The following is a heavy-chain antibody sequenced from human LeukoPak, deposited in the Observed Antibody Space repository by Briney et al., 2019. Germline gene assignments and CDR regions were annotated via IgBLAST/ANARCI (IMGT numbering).Heavy chain of an antibody. J-gene: IGHJ4*02. D-gene: IGHD3-3*01. Sequence: SETLSLTCTVSGGSISSSSYYWGWIRQPPGKGLEWIGSIYYSGSTYYNPSLKSRVTISVDTSKNQFSLKLCSVTAADTAVYYCAKVRITNFGVVMGYFDYWGQGTLVTVSS. CDR3: AKVRITNFGVVMGYFDY. CDR2: IYYSGST. CDR1: GGSISSSSYY. V-gene: IGHV4-39*01.